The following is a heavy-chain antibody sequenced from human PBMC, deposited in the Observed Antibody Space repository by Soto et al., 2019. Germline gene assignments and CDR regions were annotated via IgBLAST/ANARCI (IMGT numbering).Heavy chain of an antibody. Sequence: EVQLVESGGGLVQPGGSLRLSCAASGFTFSSYSMNWVRQAPGKGLEWVSYISSSSSTIYYADSVKGRFTISRDNAKXXLXLXXXXXXXXDTAVYYXARDLNYGLFDYWGQGTLVTVSS. CDR2: ISSSSSTI. CDR3: ARDLNYGLFDY. CDR1: GFTFSSYS. J-gene: IGHJ4*02. V-gene: IGHV3-48*01. D-gene: IGHD4-17*01.